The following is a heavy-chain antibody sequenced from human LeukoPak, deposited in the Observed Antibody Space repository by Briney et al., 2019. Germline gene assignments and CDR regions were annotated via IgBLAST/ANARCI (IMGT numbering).Heavy chain of an antibody. D-gene: IGHD3-22*01. CDR1: GYTFTGYY. CDR2: INPNSGGT. V-gene: IGHV1-2*02. CDR3: AREVTYYYDSSGYYPPYYYYYYYMDV. J-gene: IGHJ6*03. Sequence: ASVKVSCKASGYTFTGYYIHWVRQAPGQGLEWMGWINPNSGGTNYAQKFQGRVTMTRDTSISTAYMELSRLRSDDTAVYYCAREVTYYYDSSGYYPPYYYYYYYMDVWGKGTTVTVSS.